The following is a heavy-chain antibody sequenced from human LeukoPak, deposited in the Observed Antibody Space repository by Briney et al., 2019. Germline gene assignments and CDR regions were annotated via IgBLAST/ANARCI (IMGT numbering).Heavy chain of an antibody. CDR3: ARVGYGVWFDP. J-gene: IGHJ5*02. CDR2: IYCSGST. CDR1: GGSISSHY. D-gene: IGHD2-15*01. Sequence: PSETLSLTCTVSGGSISSHYWSWIRQPPGKGLEWIGYIYCSGSTNYNPSLKSRVTISVDTSKNQFSLKLSSVTAADTALYYCARVGYGVWFDPWGQGTLVTVSS. V-gene: IGHV4-59*11.